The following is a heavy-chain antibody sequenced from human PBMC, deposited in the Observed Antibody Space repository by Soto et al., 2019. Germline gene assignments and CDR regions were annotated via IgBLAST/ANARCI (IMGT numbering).Heavy chain of an antibody. J-gene: IGHJ5*02. CDR1: GGSINSGRSS. V-gene: IGHV4-30-2*06. CDR3: VRESTTSGPNWFDT. D-gene: IGHD1-1*01. Sequence: PSETLSLTCSVSGGSINSGRSSWNWIRQSPGKGLEWIAYIYHSGSTYYNPSRKSRVTISVDRSENQFSLKLTSVTAADTAVYYCVRESTTSGPNWFDTWGPGILVTVSS. CDR2: IYHSGST.